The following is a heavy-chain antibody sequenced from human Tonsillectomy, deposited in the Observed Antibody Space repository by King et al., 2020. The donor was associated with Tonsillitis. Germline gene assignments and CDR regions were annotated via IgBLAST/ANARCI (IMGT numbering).Heavy chain of an antibody. Sequence: VQLVESGGGLVQPGGSLRLSCVASGFPFSSYWMSWVRQAPGKGLEWVANIKEDGSEKNYVDSVKGRFIIPRDNAKDSLYLQMNSLKDEDTAVYYCAKYCSGGSCYSWGNWFDPWGQGTLVTVSS. CDR3: AKYCSGGSCYSWGNWFDP. D-gene: IGHD2-15*01. V-gene: IGHV3-7*03. J-gene: IGHJ5*02. CDR1: GFPFSSYW. CDR2: IKEDGSEK.